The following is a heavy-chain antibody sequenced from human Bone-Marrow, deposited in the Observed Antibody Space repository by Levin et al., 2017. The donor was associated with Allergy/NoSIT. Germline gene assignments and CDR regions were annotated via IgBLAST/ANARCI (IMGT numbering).Heavy chain of an antibody. CDR1: GYPFTDYY. CDR2: VTPHSGVT. CDR3: ARDSNGATSVSYFDN. V-gene: IGHV1-2*06. J-gene: IGHJ4*02. Sequence: GESLKISCKAAGYPFTDYYMHWVRQAPGQGLEWLGRVTPHSGVTSYAQKFQGRVTLTRDTSISTAYMELSRLQSDDTAIHYCARDSNGATSVSYFDNWGQGTLVTVSS. D-gene: IGHD2-8*01.